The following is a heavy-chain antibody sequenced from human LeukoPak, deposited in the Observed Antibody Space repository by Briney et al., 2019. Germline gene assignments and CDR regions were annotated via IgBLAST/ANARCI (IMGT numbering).Heavy chain of an antibody. Sequence: PGGSLRLSCAASGFTFSSYSMNWVRQAPGKGLEWVSSISSSSSYIYYADSVKGRFTISRDNAKNSLYLQMNSLRAEDTAVYYCARDREYYYGMDVWGQGTTVTVSS. CDR3: ARDREYYYGMDV. CDR1: GFTFSSYS. V-gene: IGHV3-21*01. CDR2: ISSSSSYI. J-gene: IGHJ6*02. D-gene: IGHD1-26*01.